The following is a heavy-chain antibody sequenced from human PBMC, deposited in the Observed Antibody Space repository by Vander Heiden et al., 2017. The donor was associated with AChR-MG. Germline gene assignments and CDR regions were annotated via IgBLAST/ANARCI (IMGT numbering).Heavy chain of an antibody. CDR1: GGTFSSYA. CDR2: IIPIFGTA. Sequence: QVQLVQSGAEVKKPGSSVKVSCKASGGTFSSYAISWVRQAPGQGLEWMGGIIPIFGTANYAQKFQGRVTITADESTSTAYMELSSLRSEDTAVYYCARDCSGGSCPAHDAFDIWGQGTMVTVSS. J-gene: IGHJ3*02. D-gene: IGHD2-15*01. V-gene: IGHV1-69*01. CDR3: ARDCSGGSCPAHDAFDI.